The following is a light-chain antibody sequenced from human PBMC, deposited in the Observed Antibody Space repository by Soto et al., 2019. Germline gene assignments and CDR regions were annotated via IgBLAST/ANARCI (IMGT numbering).Light chain of an antibody. Sequence: DIQMTQSPSSLSASVGDRVTITCKASQDIKNYLNSYQQKPGKAPKVLIYEASSLATGVPSRFSGGGSETHFTFTISSLQPEDFATYYCQHYVNLPLTFGGGTKVEVK. CDR2: EAS. J-gene: IGKJ4*01. CDR1: QDIKNY. V-gene: IGKV1-33*01. CDR3: QHYVNLPLT.